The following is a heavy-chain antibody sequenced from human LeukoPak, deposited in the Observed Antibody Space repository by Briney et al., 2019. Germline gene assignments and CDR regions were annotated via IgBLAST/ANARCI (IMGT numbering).Heavy chain of an antibody. Sequence: GRSLRLSCAASGFSFSDYWMTWVRQAPGKGLEWVANIEEDGNEKNYVDSVKGRFTVSRDNAKNSLYLQMNSLRADDTAVYYCARWDGFDIWGQGTKVTVSS. CDR3: ARWDGFDI. CDR2: IEEDGNEK. J-gene: IGHJ3*02. V-gene: IGHV3-7*01. CDR1: GFSFSDYW.